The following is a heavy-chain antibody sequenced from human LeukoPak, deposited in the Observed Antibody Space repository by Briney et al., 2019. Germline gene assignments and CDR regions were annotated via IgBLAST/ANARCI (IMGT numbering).Heavy chain of an antibody. CDR1: GFTFSSYS. D-gene: IGHD4-17*01. CDR3: ASLRVDY. J-gene: IGHJ4*02. CDR2: ISSSSSTI. Sequence: GGSLRLSCAASGFTFSSYSMNWVRQAPGKGLEWVSYISSSSSTIYYADSVKGRFTISRDNAKNSLSLQMKSLRAEDTAVYYCASLRVDYWGQGTLVTVSS. V-gene: IGHV3-48*04.